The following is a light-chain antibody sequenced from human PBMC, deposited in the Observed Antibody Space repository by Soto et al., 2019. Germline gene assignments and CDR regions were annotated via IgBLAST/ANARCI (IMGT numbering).Light chain of an antibody. CDR2: KAS. V-gene: IGKV1-5*03. CDR1: QTISSW. CDR3: QHYNSYSAA. J-gene: IGKJ1*01. Sequence: IQMNQSRSTLSGSVGDRVTITCRASQTISSWLAWYQQKPGKAPKLLIYKASTLKSGVPSRFSGSGSGTEFTLTISSLQPDDFATYYCQHYNSYSAAFGQGTKVDIK.